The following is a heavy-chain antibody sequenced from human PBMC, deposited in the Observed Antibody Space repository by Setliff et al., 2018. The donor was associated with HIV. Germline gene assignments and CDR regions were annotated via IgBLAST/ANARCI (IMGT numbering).Heavy chain of an antibody. CDR3: AKEPSSCSAPRPSLCGYFDS. CDR1: GFTVSTYY. V-gene: IGHV3-23*03. D-gene: IGHD2-21*01. Sequence: PGGSLRLSCAASGFTVSTYYMSWVRQAPGKGLEWVSFIYSGSSSAVFADSVKGRFTISRDNSRNTLFLQMNSLRAEDTAVYYCAKEPSSCSAPRPSLCGYFDSWGQGTQVTVSS. J-gene: IGHJ4*01. CDR2: IYSGSSSA.